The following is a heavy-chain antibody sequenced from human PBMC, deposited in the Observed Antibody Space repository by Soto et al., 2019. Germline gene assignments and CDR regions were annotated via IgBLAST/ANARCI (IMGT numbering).Heavy chain of an antibody. J-gene: IGHJ6*02. V-gene: IGHV3-23*01. D-gene: IGHD3-10*01. CDR3: AKDISMVRGVIITSYYYYYYGMDV. CDR1: GFTFSSYA. Sequence: EVQLLESGGGLVQPGGSLRLSCAASGFTFSSYAMSWVRQAPGKGLEWVSAISGSGGSTYYADSVKGRFTISRDNSKNTLYLQMNSLRAEDTAVYYCAKDISMVRGVIITSYYYYYYGMDVWGQGTTVTVSS. CDR2: ISGSGGST.